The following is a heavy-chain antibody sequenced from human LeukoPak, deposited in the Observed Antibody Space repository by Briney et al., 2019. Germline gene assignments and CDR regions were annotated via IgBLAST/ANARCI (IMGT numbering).Heavy chain of an antibody. CDR1: GITFSSYS. CDR3: AKALYGDYGNFDF. Sequence: GGSLRLSCVASGITFSSYSMNWVRQAPGKGLEWVSYISSFSGTINYADSVKGRFTISRDNSKTTLYLQMNSLTAVDTAVYYCAKALYGDYGNFDFWGQGTLVTVSS. CDR2: ISSFSGTI. D-gene: IGHD4-17*01. J-gene: IGHJ4*02. V-gene: IGHV3-48*01.